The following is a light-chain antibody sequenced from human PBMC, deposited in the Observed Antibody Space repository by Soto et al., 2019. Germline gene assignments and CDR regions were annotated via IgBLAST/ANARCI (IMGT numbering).Light chain of an antibody. J-gene: IGKJ3*01. Sequence: DIVMTQSPDSLAVSLGERATINCKSSQSVLYSSNNKNYLAWYQQKPGQPPKLLIYWASTRESGVPDRFSGSGSGTDFTLTISSLRAEDVAVYYCQQYYSTLLTFGPGTKVDIK. CDR1: QSVLYSSNNKNY. CDR2: WAS. V-gene: IGKV4-1*01. CDR3: QQYYSTLLT.